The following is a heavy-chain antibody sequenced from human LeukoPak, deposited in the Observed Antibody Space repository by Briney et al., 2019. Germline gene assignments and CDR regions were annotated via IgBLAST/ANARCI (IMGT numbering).Heavy chain of an antibody. V-gene: IGHV1-2*02. CDR3: ARDRSSPGAFDI. CDR1: GYTFTSYG. D-gene: IGHD2-15*01. CDR2: INPNSGGT. Sequence: AASVKVSCKASGYTFTSYGISWVRQAPGQGLEWMGWINPNSGGTNYAQKFQGRVTMTRDTSISTAYMELSRLRSDDTAVYYCARDRSSPGAFDIWGQGTMVTVSS. J-gene: IGHJ3*02.